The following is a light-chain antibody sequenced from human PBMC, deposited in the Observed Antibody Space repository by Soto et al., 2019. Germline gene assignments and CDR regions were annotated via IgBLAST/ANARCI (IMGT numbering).Light chain of an antibody. CDR1: SSDVGTYNY. V-gene: IGLV2-14*03. J-gene: IGLJ1*01. Sequence: QSVLTQPASVSGSPGQSITISCTGTSSDVGTYNYVSWYQQHPGKAPKLIIYDVNNRPSGVSNRFSGSKSGNTASLTISGLQAEDEADYNCKSYTSSNTYVFGTGTKLTVL. CDR2: DVN. CDR3: KSYTSSNTYV.